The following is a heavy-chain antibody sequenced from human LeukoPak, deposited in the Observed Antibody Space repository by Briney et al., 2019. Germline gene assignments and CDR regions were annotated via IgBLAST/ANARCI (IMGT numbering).Heavy chain of an antibody. CDR1: GFTFSSYS. CDR3: AKQALGVYCSGGSCPTGDY. V-gene: IGHV3-23*01. D-gene: IGHD2-15*01. Sequence: GGSLRLPCAASGFTFSSYSMSWVRQPPGKGLVWVSAISDSGGRTSSADSVKGRLTISRDNSKNTLYLKMNSLRAEDTAVYYCAKQALGVYCSGGSCPTGDYWGQGTLVTVSS. CDR2: ISDSGGRT. J-gene: IGHJ4*02.